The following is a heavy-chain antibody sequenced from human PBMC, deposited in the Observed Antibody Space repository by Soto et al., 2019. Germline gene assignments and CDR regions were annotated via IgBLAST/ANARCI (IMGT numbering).Heavy chain of an antibody. J-gene: IGHJ4*02. Sequence: ASVKVSCKASGYTFTSYAMHCVRHAPGQRLEWMGWINAGNGNTKYSQKFQGRVTITRDTSASTAYMELCSLRSEDTAVYYCERVPGKQLWVPYDYWGQVHLVTASS. CDR2: INAGNGNT. D-gene: IGHD5-18*01. CDR1: GYTFTSYA. V-gene: IGHV1-3*01. CDR3: ERVPGKQLWVPYDY.